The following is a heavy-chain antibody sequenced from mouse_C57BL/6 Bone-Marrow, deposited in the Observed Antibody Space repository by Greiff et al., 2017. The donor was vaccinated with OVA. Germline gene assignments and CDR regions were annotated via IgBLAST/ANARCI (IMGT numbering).Heavy chain of an antibody. D-gene: IGHD2-3*01. J-gene: IGHJ2*01. CDR2: IFPGSGST. Sequence: QVQLQQSGPELVKPGASVKISCKASGYTFTDYYINWVKQRPGQGLEWIGWIFPGSGSTYYNEKFTGKAPLTVDKSSSTAYMLLSSLTSEDSAVYFWAGVGWLLFIDYWGQGTTLTVSS. CDR3: AGVGWLLFIDY. CDR1: GYTFTDYY. V-gene: IGHV1-75*01.